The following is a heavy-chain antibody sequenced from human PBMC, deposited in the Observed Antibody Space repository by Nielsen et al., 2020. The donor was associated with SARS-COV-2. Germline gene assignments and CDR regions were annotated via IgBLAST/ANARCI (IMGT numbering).Heavy chain of an antibody. Sequence: GGSLRLSCAASGFTFSNYGINWVRQAPGKGLEWVAVISYDGSNKYYADSVKGRFTISRDNAKNSLDLQMNSLRDEDTAVYYCARDLELLTNYYALDYWGQGTLVTVSS. CDR3: ARDLELLTNYYALDY. V-gene: IGHV3-30*03. CDR2: ISYDGSNK. CDR1: GFTFSNYG. D-gene: IGHD3-9*01. J-gene: IGHJ4*02.